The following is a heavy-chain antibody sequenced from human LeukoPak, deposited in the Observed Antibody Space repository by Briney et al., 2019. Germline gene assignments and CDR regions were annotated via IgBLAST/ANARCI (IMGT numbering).Heavy chain of an antibody. CDR2: ISNNGGYT. Sequence: GGSLRLSCAASGFTFSSSAMSWVRQAPGKGLEWVSAISNNGGYTYYADSVQGRFTISRDNSKNTLYLQMNSLRAEDTAIYYCAKGYSSTWYCYFDYWGQGTLVTVSS. V-gene: IGHV3-23*01. CDR1: GFTFSSSA. D-gene: IGHD6-13*01. CDR3: AKGYSSTWYCYFDY. J-gene: IGHJ4*02.